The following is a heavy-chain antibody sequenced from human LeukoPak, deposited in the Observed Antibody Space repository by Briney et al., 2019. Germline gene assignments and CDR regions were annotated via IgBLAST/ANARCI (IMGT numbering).Heavy chain of an antibody. Sequence: RASVRVSCKSSGYKFTAYYIHWIRQAPGQGLEWMGWVNPDSGDTNYTQKYQGRLTLTRDTSVTTVYMEFSSLTSDDTAVYYCARVWDASGWSNWFDPWGQGTLVTVSS. J-gene: IGHJ5*02. D-gene: IGHD6-19*01. CDR1: GYKFTAYY. CDR2: VNPDSGDT. CDR3: ARVWDASGWSNWFDP. V-gene: IGHV1-2*02.